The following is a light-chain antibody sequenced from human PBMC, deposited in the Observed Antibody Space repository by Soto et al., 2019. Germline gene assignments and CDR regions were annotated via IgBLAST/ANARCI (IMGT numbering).Light chain of an antibody. Sequence: DIQMTQSPSSLSASVGDRVTITCQASQDISNYLNWYQQKPGKAPKLLIYAASSLQRGVPSTFSGGGSGTDFTLTISSLQPDDFATYYCQQYKSYSPITFGQGTRLEIK. J-gene: IGKJ5*01. CDR3: QQYKSYSPIT. V-gene: IGKV1-16*01. CDR2: AAS. CDR1: QDISNY.